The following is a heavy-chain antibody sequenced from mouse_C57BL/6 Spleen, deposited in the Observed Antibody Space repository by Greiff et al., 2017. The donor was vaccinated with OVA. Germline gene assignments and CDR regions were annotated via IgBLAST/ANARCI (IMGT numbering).Heavy chain of an antibody. J-gene: IGHJ4*01. CDR3: ARNYRDYYAMDY. CDR1: GYTFTSYG. Sequence: VQRVESGAELARPGASVKLSCKASGYTFTSYGISWVKQRTGQGLEWIGEIYPRSGNTYYNEKFKGKATLTADKSSSTAYMELRSLTSEDSAVYFCARNYRDYYAMDYWGQGTSVTVSS. CDR2: IYPRSGNT. V-gene: IGHV1-81*01. D-gene: IGHD2-1*01.